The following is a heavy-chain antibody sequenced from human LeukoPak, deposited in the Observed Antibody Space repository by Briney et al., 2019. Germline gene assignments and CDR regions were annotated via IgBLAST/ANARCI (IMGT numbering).Heavy chain of an antibody. D-gene: IGHD6-13*01. Sequence: PSETLSLTCTVSGGSISSYYWSWIRQPARKGLEWIGRIYTSGSTNYNPSLKSRVTMSVDTSKNQFSLKLSSVTAADTAVYYCAREAGIAAAGRKFDPWGQGTLVTVSS. V-gene: IGHV4-4*07. CDR3: AREAGIAAAGRKFDP. J-gene: IGHJ5*02. CDR2: IYTSGST. CDR1: GGSISSYY.